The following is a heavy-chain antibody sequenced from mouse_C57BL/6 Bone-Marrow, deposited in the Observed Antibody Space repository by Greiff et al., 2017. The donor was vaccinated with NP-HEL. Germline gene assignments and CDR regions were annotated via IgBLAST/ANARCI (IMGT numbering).Heavy chain of an antibody. J-gene: IGHJ3*01. D-gene: IGHD2-4*01. Sequence: EVKLVESGGDLVKPGGSLKLSCAASGFTFSSYGMSWVRQTPDKRLAWVATISSGGSYTYYPDSVKGRFTISRANAKNTLYLQMSSLKSEDTAMYDCASPYDYDVAWFAYWGQGTLVTVSA. CDR3: ASPYDYDVAWFAY. V-gene: IGHV5-6*02. CDR2: ISSGGSYT. CDR1: GFTFSSYG.